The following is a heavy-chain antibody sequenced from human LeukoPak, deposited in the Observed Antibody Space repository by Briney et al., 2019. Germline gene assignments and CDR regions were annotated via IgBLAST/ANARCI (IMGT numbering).Heavy chain of an antibody. CDR1: GFTFRSYA. V-gene: IGHV3-23*01. D-gene: IGHD5-18*01. Sequence: GGSLRLSCAASGFTFRSYAISWVRQAPGKGLEWVSAVTGSGGGTYYADSVKGRFTISRDNSKNTLYLQMNSLRAEDTAVYYCAKELPDTPFFTVDYWGQGTLVTVSS. J-gene: IGHJ4*02. CDR3: AKELPDTPFFTVDY. CDR2: VTGSGGGT.